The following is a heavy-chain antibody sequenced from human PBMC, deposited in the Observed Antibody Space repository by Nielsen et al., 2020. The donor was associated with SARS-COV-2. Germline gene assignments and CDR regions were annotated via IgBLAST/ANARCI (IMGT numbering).Heavy chain of an antibody. CDR3: AKGTVPQQLESFRLFYGMDV. D-gene: IGHD6-13*01. V-gene: IGHV3-19*01. J-gene: IGHJ6*02. CDR1: GFTFSNSD. Sequence: GESLKISCAASGFTFSNSDMNWVRQAPGKGLEWVSGVSWNGSRTHYADSVKGRFIISRDNSKNTLYLQMNSLRAEDTAVYYCAKGTVPQQLESFRLFYGMDVWGQGTTVTVSS. CDR2: VSWNGSRT.